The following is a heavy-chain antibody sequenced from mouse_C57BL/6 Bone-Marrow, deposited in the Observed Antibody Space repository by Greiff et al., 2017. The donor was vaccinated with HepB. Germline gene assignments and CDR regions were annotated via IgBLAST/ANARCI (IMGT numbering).Heavy chain of an antibody. CDR1: GYTFTDYN. CDR2: INPNNGGT. D-gene: IGHD2-1*01. CDR3: ARPHVDGNYYAMDY. V-gene: IGHV1-18*01. Sequence: VQLQQSGPELVKPGASVKIPCKASGYTFTDYNMDWVKQSHGKSLEWIGDINPNNGGTIYNQKFKGKATLTVDKSSSTAYMELRCLTSEDTAVYYCARPHVDGNYYAMDYWGQGTSVTVSS. J-gene: IGHJ4*01.